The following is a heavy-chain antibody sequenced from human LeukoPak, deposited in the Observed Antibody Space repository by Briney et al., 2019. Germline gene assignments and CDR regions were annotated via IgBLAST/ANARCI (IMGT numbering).Heavy chain of an antibody. CDR2: INHSGST. CDR3: ARGRYYYDSGGYPPLYRYYYYMDV. CDR1: GGSFSGYY. V-gene: IGHV4-34*01. D-gene: IGHD3-22*01. Sequence: SETLSLTCAVYGGSFSGYYWSWIRQPPGKGLEWIGEINHSGSTNYNPSLKSRVTISVDTSKNQFSLKLSSVTAADTAVYYCARGRYYYDSGGYPPLYRYYYYMDVRGKGTTVTVSS. J-gene: IGHJ6*03.